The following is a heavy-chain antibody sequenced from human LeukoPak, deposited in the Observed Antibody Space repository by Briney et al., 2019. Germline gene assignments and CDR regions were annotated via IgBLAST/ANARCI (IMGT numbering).Heavy chain of an antibody. V-gene: IGHV3-30*04. Sequence: GGSLRLSCAASGFTFSSYAMHWVRQAPGKGLEWVAVISYDGSNKYYADSVKGRFTISRDNSKNTLYLQMNSLRAEDTAVYYCARDVGDSSGWYWVSYYYGMDVWGQGTTVTVSS. CDR2: ISYDGSNK. D-gene: IGHD6-19*01. CDR3: ARDVGDSSGWYWVSYYYGMDV. J-gene: IGHJ6*02. CDR1: GFTFSSYA.